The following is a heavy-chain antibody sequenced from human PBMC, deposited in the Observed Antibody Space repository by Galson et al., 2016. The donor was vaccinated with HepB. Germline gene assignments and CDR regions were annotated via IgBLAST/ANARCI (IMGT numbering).Heavy chain of an antibody. CDR3: AKSTSGQTILDYFDY. D-gene: IGHD6-19*01. Sequence: SLRLSCAASGFTFSSYGIHWVRQAPGKGLEWVAVISHDGSNTYYADSVKGRFTISRDNSANTVYLQMNSLRAADTAVYYCAKSTSGQTILDYFDYWGQGTLVTVSS. V-gene: IGHV3-30*18. CDR1: GFTFSSYG. J-gene: IGHJ4*02. CDR2: ISHDGSNT.